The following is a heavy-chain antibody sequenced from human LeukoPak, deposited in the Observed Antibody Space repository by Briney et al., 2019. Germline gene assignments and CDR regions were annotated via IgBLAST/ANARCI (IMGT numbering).Heavy chain of an antibody. D-gene: IGHD6-13*01. CDR1: GFTFSTYP. V-gene: IGHV3-30-3*01. Sequence: GGSLRLSCAAPGFTFSTYPMHWVRQAPGKGLEWVAVISYDGGNTYYADSVKGRFTISRDNSKNTLYVQMNSLRAEDTAVYYCAREDSSWHFDYWGQGTLVTVSS. CDR3: AREDSSWHFDY. CDR2: ISYDGGNT. J-gene: IGHJ4*02.